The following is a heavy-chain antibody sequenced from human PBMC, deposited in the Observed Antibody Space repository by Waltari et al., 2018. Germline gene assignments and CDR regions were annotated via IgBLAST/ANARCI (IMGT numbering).Heavy chain of an antibody. V-gene: IGHV4-39*01. J-gene: IGHJ4*02. CDR1: GASVRDGIYY. CDR3: ARQSYGSGTYEFDF. CDR2: VYSSGSP. D-gene: IGHD3-10*01. Sequence: QVQLQESGPRPVKPSETLSLTCTVSGASVRDGIYYWAWICQAPGKGLEWIGSVYSSGSPHYKSSLKSRVTMSVDMSKNQFSLRLTSVTAADTATYYCARQSYGSGTYEFDFWGQGALVTVSS.